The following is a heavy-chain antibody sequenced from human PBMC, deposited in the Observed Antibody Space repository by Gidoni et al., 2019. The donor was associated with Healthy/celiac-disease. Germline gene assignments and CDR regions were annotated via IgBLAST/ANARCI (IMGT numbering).Heavy chain of an antibody. CDR3: ARSIAAAGTNYYYYGMDV. V-gene: IGHV3-48*02. J-gene: IGHJ6*02. Sequence: EVQLVESGGGLVQPGGSLRLSCAASGFTFNSYSMNWVRQAPGKGLEWVSYISSSSSTIYYADSVKGRFTISRDNAKNSLYLQMNSLRDEDTAVYYCARSIAAAGTNYYYYGMDVWGQGTTVTVSS. CDR2: ISSSSSTI. D-gene: IGHD6-13*01. CDR1: GFTFNSYS.